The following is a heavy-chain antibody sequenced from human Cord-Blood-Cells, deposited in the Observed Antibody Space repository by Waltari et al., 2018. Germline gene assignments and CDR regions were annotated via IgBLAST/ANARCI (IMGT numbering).Heavy chain of an antibody. Sequence: EVQLVESGGGLVQPGGSLRLSCAASGFTFSSYWMHWVRQAPGKGLVWVSSINSDGSITSYADSVKGRFTISRDNAKNTLYLQMNSLRAEDTAVYYCARERSGSYWSAFDIWGQGTMVTVSS. CDR2: INSDGSIT. CDR3: ARERSGSYWSAFDI. V-gene: IGHV3-74*01. J-gene: IGHJ3*02. CDR1: GFTFSSYW. D-gene: IGHD1-26*01.